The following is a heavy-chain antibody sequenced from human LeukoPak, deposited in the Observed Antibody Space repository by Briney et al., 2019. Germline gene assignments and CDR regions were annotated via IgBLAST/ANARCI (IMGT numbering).Heavy chain of an antibody. CDR2: IKQDGSEK. CDR1: GFTFSSYW. CDR3: ARDYCSGGSCYSDY. D-gene: IGHD2-15*01. Sequence: HPGGSLRLSCAASGFTFSSYWMSWVRQAPGKGLEWVANIKQDGSEKYYVDSVKGRFTISRDNAKNSLYLQMNSLRAEDKAVYYCARDYCSGGSCYSDYWGQGTLVTVSS. V-gene: IGHV3-7*01. J-gene: IGHJ4*02.